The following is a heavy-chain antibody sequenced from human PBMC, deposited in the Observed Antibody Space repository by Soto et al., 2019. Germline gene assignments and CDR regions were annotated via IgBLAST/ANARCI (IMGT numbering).Heavy chain of an antibody. CDR3: ARCPPHGSRWHLRFDP. Sequence: QVQLVQSGAEVRMPGSSVKVSCKASGGTFSTYPINWVRQAPGQGLEWMGGIIPLFGTTNYAQKFKGRATVTADGPTSTSYMELSSLSAEDAAVNYCARCPPHGSRWHLRFDPWDQGTLVTAYS. D-gene: IGHD3-3*02. CDR2: IIPLFGTT. V-gene: IGHV1-69*01. CDR1: GGTFSTYP. J-gene: IGHJ5*02.